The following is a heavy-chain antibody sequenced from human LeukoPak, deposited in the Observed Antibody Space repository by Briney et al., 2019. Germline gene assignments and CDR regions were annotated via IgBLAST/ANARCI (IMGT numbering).Heavy chain of an antibody. V-gene: IGHV3-33*03. CDR2: IWYDGSNK. Sequence: GGSLRLSCAASGFTFSSYGMHWVRQAPGKGLEWVAVIWYDGSNKYYADSVKGRFTISRDNAKNSLYLQMNSLRAEDTAVYYCASRVLWFGELPSKYNWFDPWGQGTLVTISS. CDR1: GFTFSSYG. D-gene: IGHD3-10*01. CDR3: ASRVLWFGELPSKYNWFDP. J-gene: IGHJ5*02.